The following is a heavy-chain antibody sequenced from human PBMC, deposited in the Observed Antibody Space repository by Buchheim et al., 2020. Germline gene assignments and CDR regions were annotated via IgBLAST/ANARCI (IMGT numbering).Heavy chain of an antibody. D-gene: IGHD5-18*01. J-gene: IGHJ4*02. V-gene: IGHV3-30*18. CDR1: GFTFSSYG. CDR2: ISYDGSNK. Sequence: QVQLVESGGGVVQPGRSLRLSCAASGFTFSSYGMHWVRQAPGKGLEWVAVISYDGSNKYYADSVKGRFTISRDKSKNTLYLQMNSLRAEDTAVYYCAKGAYSYDYWGQGTL. CDR3: AKGAYSYDY.